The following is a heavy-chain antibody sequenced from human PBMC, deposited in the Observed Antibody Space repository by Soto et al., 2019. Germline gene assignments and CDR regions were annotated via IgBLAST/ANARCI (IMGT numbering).Heavy chain of an antibody. V-gene: IGHV3-33*03. CDR1: GFPFSSYG. Sequence: PGGSLRVSCAESGFPFSSYGMHWVRQAPGKGLDWVGVIWYDGSNKDYAESVKGRFTISRDNSKNMLYLQMNSLRADDTAVYYCASSINWGQGTLVTVSS. J-gene: IGHJ4*02. CDR3: ASSIN. CDR2: IWYDGSNK.